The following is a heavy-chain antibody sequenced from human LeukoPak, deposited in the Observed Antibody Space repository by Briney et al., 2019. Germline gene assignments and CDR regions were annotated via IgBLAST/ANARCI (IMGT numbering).Heavy chain of an antibody. Sequence: PGGSMRLSCAASGFTFSSYAMSWVRQAPGKGLELVSAIRGSGGSTYYADPVKGQFTISRDNSRNTLYLQMNSLRAEDRAVYYCAKGLISSSPRLDPWGQGTLVTVSS. CDR1: GFTFSSYA. J-gene: IGHJ5*02. CDR2: IRGSGGST. D-gene: IGHD6-13*01. CDR3: AKGLISSSPRLDP. V-gene: IGHV3-23*01.